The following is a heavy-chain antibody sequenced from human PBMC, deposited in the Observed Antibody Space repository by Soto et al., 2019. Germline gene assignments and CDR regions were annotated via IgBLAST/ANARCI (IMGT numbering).Heavy chain of an antibody. D-gene: IGHD3-3*01. J-gene: IGHJ6*02. V-gene: IGHV3-30-3*01. CDR3: ARDRTYYDFWRVAYYYYGMDV. CDR1: GFTFSSYA. CDR2: ISYDGSNK. Sequence: QVQLVESGGGVVQPGRSLRLSCAASGFTFSSYAMRWVRQAPGKGLEWVAVISYDGSNKYYADSVKGRFTISRDNSKNSLYLQMNSLRAEDRAVYYCARDRTYYDFWRVAYYYYGMDVWGQGTTVTVSS.